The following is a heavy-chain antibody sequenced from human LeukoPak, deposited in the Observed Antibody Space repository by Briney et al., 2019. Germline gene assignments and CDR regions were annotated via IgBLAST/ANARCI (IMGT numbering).Heavy chain of an antibody. CDR2: SGTRSGTK. J-gene: IGHJ4*02. CDR1: GFNLSSLA. CDR3: LLQMTYGELSDPDF. D-gene: IGHD3-16*02. Sequence: GGSLRLSGAASGFNLSSLAMLWVRQAPGEGLEWVSSSGTRSGTKYYADSVMGRFTISRDSAMNSVSLQINSLRAEDTAVYYCLLQMTYGELSDPDFRGQGTLVTVSS. V-gene: IGHV3-21*01.